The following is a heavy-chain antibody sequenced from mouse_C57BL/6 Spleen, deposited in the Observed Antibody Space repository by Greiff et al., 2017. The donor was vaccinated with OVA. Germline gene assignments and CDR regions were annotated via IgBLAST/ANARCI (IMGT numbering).Heavy chain of an antibody. CDR2: ISYDGSN. CDR1: GYSITSGYY. V-gene: IGHV3-6*01. D-gene: IGHD1-1*01. J-gene: IGHJ4*01. CDR3: ARDGTTVVAKDYAMDY. Sequence: EVQLQQSGPGLVKPSQSLSLTCSVTGYSITSGYYWNWIRQFPGNKLEWMGYISYDGSNNYNPSLKNRISITRDTSKNQFFLKLNSVTTEDTATYYCARDGTTVVAKDYAMDYWGQGTSVTVSS.